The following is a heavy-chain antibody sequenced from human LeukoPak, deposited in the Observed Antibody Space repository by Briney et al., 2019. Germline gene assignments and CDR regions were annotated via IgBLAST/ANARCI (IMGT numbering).Heavy chain of an antibody. J-gene: IGHJ4*02. CDR2: INPNSGGT. Sequence: ASVKVSCKASGYTFTGYYMHWVRQAPGQGLEWMGWINPNSGGTNYAQKLQGRVTMTRDTSISTAYMELSRLRSDDTAVYYCARGSSGYDKSFDYWGQGTLVTVSS. D-gene: IGHD5-12*01. CDR3: ARGSSGYDKSFDY. CDR1: GYTFTGYY. V-gene: IGHV1-2*02.